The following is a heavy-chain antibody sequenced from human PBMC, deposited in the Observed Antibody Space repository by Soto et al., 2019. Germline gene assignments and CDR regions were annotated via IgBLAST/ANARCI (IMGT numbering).Heavy chain of an antibody. Sequence: ASVKVSCKASGYTFTNYGISWVRQAPGQGLEWMGWINTYNGSTYYADSVKGRFTISRDNSKNTLYLQMSSLRAEDTAVYYCVKSSSSWYPNWFDPWGQGTLVTVSS. CDR2: INTYNGST. J-gene: IGHJ5*02. D-gene: IGHD6-13*01. CDR1: GYTFTNYG. CDR3: VKSSSSWYPNWFDP. V-gene: IGHV1-18*01.